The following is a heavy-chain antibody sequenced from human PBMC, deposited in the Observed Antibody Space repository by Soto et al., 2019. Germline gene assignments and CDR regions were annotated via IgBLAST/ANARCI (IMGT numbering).Heavy chain of an antibody. D-gene: IGHD6-19*01. CDR3: ARAAIAVAGTGSSRYYFDY. CDR1: GYTFTSYY. Sequence: ASVKVSCKASGYTFTSYYMHCVRQAPGQGLEWMGIINPSGGSTSYAQKFQGRVTMTRDTSTSTVYMELSSLRSEDTAVYYCARAAIAVAGTGSSRYYFDYWGQGTLVTVSS. CDR2: INPSGGST. J-gene: IGHJ4*02. V-gene: IGHV1-46*01.